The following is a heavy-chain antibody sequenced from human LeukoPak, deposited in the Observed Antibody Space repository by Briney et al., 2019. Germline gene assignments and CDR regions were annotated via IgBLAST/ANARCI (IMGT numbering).Heavy chain of an antibody. CDR3: VRDDLVRGPGY. V-gene: IGHV1/OR15-2*02. CDR2: INTYNGNT. Sequence: ASVKASCKASGYTFTGYYMHWVRQAPGQGLEWMGWINTYNGNTNYAQKFQGRVTMTTDTSTSTAYMELRSLRSDDTAVYYCVRDDLVRGPGYWGQGSLVTVSS. CDR1: GYTFTGYY. J-gene: IGHJ4*02. D-gene: IGHD3-10*01.